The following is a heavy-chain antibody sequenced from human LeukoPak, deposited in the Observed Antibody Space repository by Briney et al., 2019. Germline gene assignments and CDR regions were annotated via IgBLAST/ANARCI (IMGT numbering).Heavy chain of an antibody. V-gene: IGHV3-23*01. CDR2: VSGSGGST. Sequence: PGGSLRLSCAASGFTFSNYAMSWVRQAPGKGLEWVSAVSGSGGSTYYADSVKGRFTISRDNSKNTLYLQMNSLRAEDTAVYYCARVFQQRTGRVFQQLALRYFDYWGQGTLVTVSS. CDR3: ARVFQQRTGRVFQQLALRYFDY. D-gene: IGHD6-13*01. CDR1: GFTFSNYA. J-gene: IGHJ4*02.